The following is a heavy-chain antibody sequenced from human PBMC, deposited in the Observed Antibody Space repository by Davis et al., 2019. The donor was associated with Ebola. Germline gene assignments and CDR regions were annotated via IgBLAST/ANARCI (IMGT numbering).Heavy chain of an antibody. D-gene: IGHD6-13*01. CDR3: TRDPPYSSSWYVAI. V-gene: IGHV3-21*01. CDR2: ISSGGDFI. J-gene: IGHJ4*02. CDR1: GFTFSSYW. Sequence: PGGSLRLSCAASGFTFSSYWMHWVRQAPGKGLEWVASISSGGDFIYYADSVKGRFTISRDNAKNSLYLQMNSLRAEDTAVYYCTRDPPYSSSWYVAIWGQGTLVTISS.